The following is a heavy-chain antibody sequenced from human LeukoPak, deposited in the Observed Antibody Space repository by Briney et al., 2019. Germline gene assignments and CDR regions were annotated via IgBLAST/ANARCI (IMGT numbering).Heavy chain of an antibody. CDR2: INAGNRNT. J-gene: IGHJ3*01. CDR3: ARDRIIFHSDSRTYYAPDASDV. CDR1: GYNFITHV. D-gene: IGHD3-22*01. V-gene: IGHV1-3*01. Sequence: GASVKVSCKASGYNFITHVIHWVRQAPGQRLEWMGWINAGNRNTKYSQNFQGRATFTSDTSASTVYMELNSLRSEDTAMYYCARDRIIFHSDSRTYYAPDASDVWGQGTMVTVSS.